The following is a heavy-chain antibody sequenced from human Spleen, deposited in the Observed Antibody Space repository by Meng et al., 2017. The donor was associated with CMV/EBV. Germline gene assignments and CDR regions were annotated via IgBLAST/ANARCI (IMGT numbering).Heavy chain of an antibody. CDR3: TRASFVELSGFDP. J-gene: IGHJ5*02. Sequence: ASVKVSCKVSGYSLTELYIHWVRQAPGKGFEWMGGYDPEDGETLYAQSLQGRVTMTEDTSTDTAYMELASLRSEDTAIYYCTRASFVELSGFDPWGQGTLVTVSS. CDR2: YDPEDGET. CDR1: GYSLTELY. D-gene: IGHD3-16*02. V-gene: IGHV1-24*01.